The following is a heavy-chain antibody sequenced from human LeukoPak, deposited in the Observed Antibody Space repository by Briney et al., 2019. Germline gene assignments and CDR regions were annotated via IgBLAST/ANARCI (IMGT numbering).Heavy chain of an antibody. D-gene: IGHD3-9*01. J-gene: IGHJ4*02. V-gene: IGHV3-66*01. CDR2: MYAGGDT. Sequence: GESLRLSCAASGFTVSANYMSWVRQAPGKGLEWVSVMYAGGDTYYTDSVKGRFTISRDTSKNTLDLQMNSLRPEDTALYYCAKDGFAGYHHAFWGQGTLVTVSS. CDR1: GFTVSANY. CDR3: AKDGFAGYHHAF.